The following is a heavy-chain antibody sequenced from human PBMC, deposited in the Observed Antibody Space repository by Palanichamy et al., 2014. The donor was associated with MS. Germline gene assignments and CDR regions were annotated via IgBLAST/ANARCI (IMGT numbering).Heavy chain of an antibody. V-gene: IGHV4-31*03. J-gene: IGHJ3*02. CDR1: WLHQQWWLL. Sequence: VQLQDRARTGEAFTDPVPHLHCLWWLHQQWWLLLELDPPAPRKGLEWIGYIYYSGSTYYNPSLKSRVTISVDTSKNQFSLKLSSVTAADTAVYYCATQCYDSTPGAFDIWGQGTMVTVSS. CDR2: IYYSGST. D-gene: IGHD3-22*01. CDR3: ATQCYDSTPGAFDI.